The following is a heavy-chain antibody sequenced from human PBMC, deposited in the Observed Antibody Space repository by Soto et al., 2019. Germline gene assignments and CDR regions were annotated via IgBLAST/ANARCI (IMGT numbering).Heavy chain of an antibody. V-gene: IGHV4-30-4*01. CDR2: IYYSGNT. CDR1: GGSISSGDYY. J-gene: IGHJ3*02. D-gene: IGHD3-16*01. Sequence: QVQLQESGPGLVKPSQTLSLTCTVSGGSISSGDYYWSWIRQPPGKGLEWIGYIYYSGNTYYNPSLKSRVTLSVDTSKNQFSLKLSSVTAADTAVYCCARLSGRMINAFDIWGQGTMVTVSS. CDR3: ARLSGRMINAFDI.